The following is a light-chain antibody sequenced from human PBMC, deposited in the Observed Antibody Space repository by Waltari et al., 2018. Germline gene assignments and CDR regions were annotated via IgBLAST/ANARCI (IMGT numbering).Light chain of an antibody. CDR2: ATS. V-gene: IGKV3D-20*02. Sequence: CRASQIMSSNYLAWYQQKPGQAPRLLIYATSRRATGIPDRFSGSGSGTDFTLTISGLEPEDFAVYYCQQRVNWLTFGGGTKVEIK. CDR3: QQRVNWLT. CDR1: QIMSSNY. J-gene: IGKJ4*01.